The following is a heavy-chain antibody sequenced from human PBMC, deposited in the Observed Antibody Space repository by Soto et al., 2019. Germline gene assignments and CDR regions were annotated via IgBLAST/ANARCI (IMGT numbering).Heavy chain of an antibody. Sequence: ASVKVSCKASGYTFTSYAMHWVRQAPGQRLEWMGWINAGNGNTKYSQKFQGRVTITRDTSASTAYMELSSLRSEDTAVYYCARDTVATIFREYYFDYWGQGTLVTVSS. CDR2: INAGNGNT. V-gene: IGHV1-3*01. CDR3: ARDTVATIFREYYFDY. J-gene: IGHJ4*02. CDR1: GYTFTSYA. D-gene: IGHD5-12*01.